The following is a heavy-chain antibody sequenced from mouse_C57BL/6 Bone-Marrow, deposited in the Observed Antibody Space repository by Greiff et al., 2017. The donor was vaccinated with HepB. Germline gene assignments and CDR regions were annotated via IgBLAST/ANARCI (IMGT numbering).Heavy chain of an antibody. CDR2: ISGGGGNT. Sequence: EVQLQQSGGGLVKPGGSLKLSCAASGFTFSSYTMSWVRQTPEKRLEWVATISGGGGNTYYPDSVKGRFTISRDNAKNTLYLQMSSLRSEDTALYYCARLSTTVVAKKMDYWGQGTSVTVSS. V-gene: IGHV5-9*01. D-gene: IGHD1-1*01. CDR3: ARLSTTVVAKKMDY. J-gene: IGHJ4*01. CDR1: GFTFSSYT.